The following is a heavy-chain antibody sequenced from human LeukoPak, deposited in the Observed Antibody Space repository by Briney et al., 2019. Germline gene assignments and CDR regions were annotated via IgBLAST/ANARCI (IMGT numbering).Heavy chain of an antibody. CDR1: GYTFSDYY. V-gene: IGHV1-2*06. CDR3: ARDRSFGENFFDY. J-gene: IGHJ4*02. D-gene: IGHD3-16*01. CDR2: INPNSGDT. Sequence: GASVKVSCKTSGYTFSDYYIHWVRQAPGQGLELLGRINPNSGDTIYAQSFQGRVTMTRDTSISTAYMDLSRLSSDDTALYYCARDRSFGENFFDYWGQGTLVTVSS.